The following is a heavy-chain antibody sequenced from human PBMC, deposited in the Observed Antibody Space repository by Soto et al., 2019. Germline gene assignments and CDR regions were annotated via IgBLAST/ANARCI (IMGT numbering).Heavy chain of an antibody. V-gene: IGHV4-30-4*01. CDR2: IYFSGST. CDR3: ARVVAAAGLWFDP. J-gene: IGHJ5*02. D-gene: IGHD6-13*01. CDR1: GGSISNGDYY. Sequence: QVQLQESGPGLVKPSQTLSLTCTVSGGSISNGDYYWSWIRQPPGKGLEWIGYIYFSGSTYYNPSLKSRVSISIDTSNNQFSLNVTSVTAADTAVYYCARVVAAAGLWFDPWGQGSLVTVSS.